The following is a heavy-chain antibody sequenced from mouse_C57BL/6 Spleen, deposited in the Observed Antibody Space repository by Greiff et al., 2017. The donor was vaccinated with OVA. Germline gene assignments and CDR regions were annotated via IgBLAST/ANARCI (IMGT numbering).Heavy chain of an antibody. D-gene: IGHD2-1*01. J-gene: IGHJ2*01. V-gene: IGHV5S21*01. CDR1: GFTFSSYA. CDR2: IRRGGDYI. CDR3: ARGEDDGTPFDN. Sequence: EVMLVESGAGLVKPGGSLKLSCAASGFTFSSYAMSWVRQTPGKRLEWVGYIRRGGDYIYYADTVKGRFTISRDNARNTLYPQMSSLKSEDTAMYYGARGEDDGTPFDNWGQGTTRTVSS.